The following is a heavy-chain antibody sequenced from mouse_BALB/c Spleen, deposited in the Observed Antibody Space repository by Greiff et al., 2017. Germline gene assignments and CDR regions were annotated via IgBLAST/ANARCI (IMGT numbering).Heavy chain of an antibody. CDR1: GFTFSDYY. CDR2: ISDGGSYT. D-gene: IGHD1-2*01. V-gene: IGHV5-4*02. CDR3: ARDGIEYYGTRFAY. J-gene: IGHJ3*01. Sequence: EVKLVESGGGLVKPGGSLKLSCAASGFTFSDYYMYWVRQTPEKRLEWVATISDGGSYTYYPDSVKGRFTISRDSAKNNLYLQMSSLKSEDTAMYYCARDGIEYYGTRFAYWGQGTLVTVSA.